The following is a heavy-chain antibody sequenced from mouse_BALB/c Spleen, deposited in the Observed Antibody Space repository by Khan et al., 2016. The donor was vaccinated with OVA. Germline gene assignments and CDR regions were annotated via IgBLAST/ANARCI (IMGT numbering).Heavy chain of an antibody. Sequence: QVQLQQSGAELARPGASVKTSCNASGYTFTSYTIHWVKQRSGQGLEWIGYINPTNIYTNYNQKFRDKATLTADKSSRTAYMQLSSLTSEDSAVYYCSRVGPYHGNYGAGFADWGQGTLVTVSA. CDR2: INPTNIYT. CDR1: GYTFTSYT. J-gene: IGHJ3*01. D-gene: IGHD2-10*01. CDR3: SRVGPYHGNYGAGFAD. V-gene: IGHV1-4*01.